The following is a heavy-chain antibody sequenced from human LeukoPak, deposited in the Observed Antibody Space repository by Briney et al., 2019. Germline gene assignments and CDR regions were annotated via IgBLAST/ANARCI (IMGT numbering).Heavy chain of an antibody. CDR1: GFTVSSNY. D-gene: IGHD2-21*01. V-gene: IGHV3-53*01. Sequence: PGGSLRLSCAASGFTVSSNYMSWVRQAPGKGLEWVSIIYSGGSTYYADSVKGRFTISRDNSKNTLYLQMNNLRAEDTAVYYCARNCPGDYWGQGTLVTVSS. CDR3: ARNCPGDY. J-gene: IGHJ4*02. CDR2: IYSGGST.